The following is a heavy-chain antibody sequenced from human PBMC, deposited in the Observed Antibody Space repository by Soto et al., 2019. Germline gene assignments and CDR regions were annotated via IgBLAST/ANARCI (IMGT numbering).Heavy chain of an antibody. CDR1: GDSVSSNNAV. CDR3: ARSTNWKFYD. J-gene: IGHJ4*02. Sequence: QVQLQQSGPGLVKPSQTLSLTCAISGDSVSSNNAVRNWIRQSPSRGLEWLGRTYYRSKWYNDYAVSVRSRITINPDTSKNQFSLQLKSVTPEDTAVYYCARSTNWKFYDWGQGTLVTVSS. V-gene: IGHV6-1*01. D-gene: IGHD1-1*01. CDR2: TYYRSKWYN.